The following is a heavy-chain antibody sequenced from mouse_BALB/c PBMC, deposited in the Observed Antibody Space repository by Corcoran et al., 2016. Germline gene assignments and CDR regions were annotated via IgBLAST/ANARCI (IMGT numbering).Heavy chain of an antibody. D-gene: IGHD1-1*01. CDR1: GFSLSTSGMG. CDR2: IWWDDNK. V-gene: IGHV8-5*01. Sequence: QVTLKESGPGILQPSQTLSLTCSFSGFSLSTSGMGVVWIRHPSGEGLEWLADIWWDDNKYYNSFLKSRLTISKDTSSNQVFLKFTSVDTVDSATYYCVRRGYYYGSAYDALDYWGQGTSVTVSS. CDR3: VRRGYYYGSAYDALDY. J-gene: IGHJ4*01.